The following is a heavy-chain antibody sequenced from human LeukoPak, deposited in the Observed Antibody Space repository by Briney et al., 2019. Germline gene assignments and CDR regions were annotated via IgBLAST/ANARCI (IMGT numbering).Heavy chain of an antibody. V-gene: IGHV1-3*01. D-gene: IGHD6-19*01. CDR3: ARGGPNRSGWTLDY. CDR2: INGDNGNT. Sequence: RASVKVSCKASGYTFTNYALHWVRLAPGQRLEWMGWINGDNGNTESSQQFQGRVTITWDTSATTAYMELSSLRSEDSAVYYCARGGPNRSGWTLDYWGQGTLVTVSS. CDR1: GYTFTNYA. J-gene: IGHJ4*02.